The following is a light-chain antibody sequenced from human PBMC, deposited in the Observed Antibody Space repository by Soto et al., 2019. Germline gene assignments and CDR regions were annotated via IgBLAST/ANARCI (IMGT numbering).Light chain of an antibody. CDR3: QHRSNSPPTWT. Sequence: EIVLTQSPATLSLSPGDRATLSCRASQSIGSYLAWYQQKPGQAPSLLIYDASNRATGIPCRFSGSGSGTDFTLTISSLEPEDFAVYFCQHRSNSPPTWTFGQGTKVEIK. CDR2: DAS. J-gene: IGKJ1*01. V-gene: IGKV3-11*01. CDR1: QSIGSY.